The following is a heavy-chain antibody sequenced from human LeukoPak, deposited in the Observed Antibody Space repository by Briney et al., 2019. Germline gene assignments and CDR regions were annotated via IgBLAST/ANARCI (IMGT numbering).Heavy chain of an antibody. CDR1: GFTFSSYS. V-gene: IGHV3-21*01. D-gene: IGHD6-19*01. CDR2: ITTSSTYI. J-gene: IGHJ4*02. Sequence: GGSLRLSCAASGFTFSSYSMSCVRQAPGKGLEWVSSITTSSTYISYADSVKGRFTISRDNAKNSLYLQMNSLRAEDTAVYYCARGKYSSGWFDYWGQGTLVTVSS. CDR3: ARGKYSSGWFDY.